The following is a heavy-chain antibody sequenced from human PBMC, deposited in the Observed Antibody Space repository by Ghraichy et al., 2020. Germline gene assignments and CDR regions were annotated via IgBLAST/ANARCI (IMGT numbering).Heavy chain of an antibody. V-gene: IGHV3-21*01. D-gene: IGHD6-19*01. CDR2: ISSSSSYI. J-gene: IGHJ6*02. CDR1: GFTFSSYS. CDR3: ARDSSGPHPGYYYGMDV. Sequence: GSLRLSCAASGFTFSSYSMNWVRQAPGKGLEWVSSISSSSSYIYYADSVKGRFTISRDNAKNSLYLQMNSLRAEDTAVYYCARDSSGPHPGYYYGMDVWGQGTTVTVSS.